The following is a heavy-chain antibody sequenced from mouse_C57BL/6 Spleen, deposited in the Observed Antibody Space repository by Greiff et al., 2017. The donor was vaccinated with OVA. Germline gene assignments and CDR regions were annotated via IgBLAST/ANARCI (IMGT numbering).Heavy chain of an antibody. CDR1: GYSFTGYY. CDR2: INPSTGGT. CDR3: ARSWGNWYFDV. V-gene: IGHV1-42*01. Sequence: VQLQQSGPELVKPGASVKISCKASGYSFTGYYMNWVKQSPEKSLEWIGEINPSTGGTTYNQKFKAKATLTVDKSSSTAYMQLKSLTSEDSAVYYCARSWGNWYFDVWGTGTTVTVSS. J-gene: IGHJ1*03. D-gene: IGHD4-1*01.